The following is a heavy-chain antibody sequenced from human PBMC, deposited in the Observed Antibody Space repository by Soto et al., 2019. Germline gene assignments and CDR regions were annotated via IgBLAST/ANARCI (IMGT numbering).Heavy chain of an antibody. V-gene: IGHV3-73*01. D-gene: IGHD6-6*01. CDR3: TRQGDSSSSPNIDY. Sequence: GGSLRLSCAASGFTFSGSAMDWVRQASGKGLEWVGRIRSKANSYATAYAASVKGRFTISRDDSKNTAYLQMNSLKTEDTAVYYCTRQGDSSSSPNIDYWGQGTLVTVSS. CDR2: IRSKANSYAT. CDR1: GFTFSGSA. J-gene: IGHJ4*02.